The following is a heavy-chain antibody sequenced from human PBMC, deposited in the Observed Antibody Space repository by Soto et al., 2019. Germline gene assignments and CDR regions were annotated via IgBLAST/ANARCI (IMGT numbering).Heavy chain of an antibody. Sequence: TSETLSLTCTVSGGSISSGGYYWSWIRQHPGKGLEWIGYIYYSGSTYYNPSLKNRVTISVDTSKNQFSLKLSSVTAADTAVYYCGRLGLPNPYYFDYWGQGTPVTVSS. J-gene: IGHJ4*02. V-gene: IGHV4-31*03. D-gene: IGHD1-7*01. CDR1: GGSISSGGYY. CDR3: GRLGLPNPYYFDY. CDR2: IYYSGST.